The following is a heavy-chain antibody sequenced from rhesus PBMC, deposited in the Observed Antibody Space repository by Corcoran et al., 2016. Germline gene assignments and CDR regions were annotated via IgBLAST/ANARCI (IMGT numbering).Heavy chain of an antibody. CDR2: VDPEDGEA. V-gene: IGHV1-111*02. J-gene: IGHJ2*01. Sequence: EVQLVQSGAEVKKPGASVKISCKASGYTFTDYYLHWVRQAPGKGLEWMGRVDPEDGEAIPPQKVQYRVTITADTSTETAYMELSSLRSEDTAVYYCATDQGGRTTGGKSIWYFDLWGPGTPITISS. CDR1: GYTFTDYY. CDR3: ATDQGGRTTGGKSIWYFDL. D-gene: IGHD1-44*01.